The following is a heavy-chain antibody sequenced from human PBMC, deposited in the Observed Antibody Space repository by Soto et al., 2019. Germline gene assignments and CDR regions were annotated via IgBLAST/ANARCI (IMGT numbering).Heavy chain of an antibody. CDR3: ARDLGGSSGRGHYYGMDV. CDR1: GFTFSDCT. Sequence: QVQLVESGGGEVQPGRSLRISCAASGFTFSDCTMYWVRQAPGKGLEWVATISYDGSKTYYADSVRGRFTISRDNSKNTLYLQMDSLRAEDTAVYYCARDLGGSSGRGHYYGMDVWGQGTTVTVSS. J-gene: IGHJ6*02. D-gene: IGHD3-22*01. V-gene: IGHV3-30-3*01. CDR2: ISYDGSKT.